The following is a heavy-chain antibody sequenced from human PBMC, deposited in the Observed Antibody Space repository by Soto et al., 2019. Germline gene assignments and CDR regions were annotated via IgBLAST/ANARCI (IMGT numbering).Heavy chain of an antibody. D-gene: IGHD5-18*01. J-gene: IGHJ5*02. CDR3: ARQKAAMLNWFDP. V-gene: IGHV4-39*01. CDR2: IYYSGST. Sequence: LSLTCTVSGGSISSSSYYWGWIRQPPGKGLEWIGSIYYSGSTYYNPSLKSRVTISVDTSKNQFSLKLSSVTAADTAVYYCARQKAAMLNWFDPWGQGTLVTVSS. CDR1: GGSISSSSYY.